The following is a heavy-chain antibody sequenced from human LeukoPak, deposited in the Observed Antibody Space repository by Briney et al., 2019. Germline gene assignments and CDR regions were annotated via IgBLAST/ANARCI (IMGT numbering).Heavy chain of an antibody. Sequence: PGGSLRLSCAASGITFSTYAVTWVRQAPGKGLEWVSSIRGSGGGTDYADSVKGRFTISRDNSRDTLFLQMNSLRAEDTALYYCTRDPNGDYVGAFDMWGPGTMVTVSS. CDR2: IRGSGGGT. CDR1: GITFSTYA. V-gene: IGHV3-23*01. J-gene: IGHJ3*02. CDR3: TRDPNGDYVGAFDM. D-gene: IGHD4-17*01.